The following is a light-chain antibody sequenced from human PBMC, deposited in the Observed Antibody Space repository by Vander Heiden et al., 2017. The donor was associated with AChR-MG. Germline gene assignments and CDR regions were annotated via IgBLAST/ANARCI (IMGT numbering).Light chain of an antibody. Sequence: VLTHSPATPSLSPAESATLSCTATQSASHSYLAWYQQKPGQAPRVLIYGASSRATGIPDRFSGSGSGTDFTLAINSLEPEDFAVYYCQQGGSLPRTFGPGTKVEI. CDR1: QSASHSY. V-gene: IGKV3-20*01. CDR2: GAS. J-gene: IGKJ1*01. CDR3: QQGGSLPRT.